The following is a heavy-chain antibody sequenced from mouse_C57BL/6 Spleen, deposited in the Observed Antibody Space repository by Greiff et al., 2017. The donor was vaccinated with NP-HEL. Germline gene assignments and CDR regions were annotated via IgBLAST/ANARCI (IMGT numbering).Heavy chain of an antibody. CDR1: GFTFSSYA. CDR2: ISSGGDYI. D-gene: IGHD2-3*01. J-gene: IGHJ3*01. Sequence: EVMLVESGEGLVKPGGSLKLSCAASGFTFSSYAMSWVRQTPEKRLEWVAYISSGGDYIYYADTVKGRFTISRDNARNTLYLQMSSLKSEDTAMYYCTREGNYDGYYAYWGQGTLVTVSA. CDR3: TREGNYDGYYAY. V-gene: IGHV5-9-1*02.